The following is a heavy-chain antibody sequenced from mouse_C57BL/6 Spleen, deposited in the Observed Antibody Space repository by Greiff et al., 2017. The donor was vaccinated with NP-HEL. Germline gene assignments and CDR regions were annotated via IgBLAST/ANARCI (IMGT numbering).Heavy chain of an antibody. Sequence: VQLQQSDAELVKPGASVKISCKVSGYTFTDHTIHWMKQRPEQGLEWIGYIYPRDGSTKYNEKFKGKATLTADKSSSTAYMQLNSLTSEDSAVDFCAREGNYGYYAMDYWGQGTSVTVSS. D-gene: IGHD2-1*01. CDR1: GYTFTDHT. J-gene: IGHJ4*01. CDR2: IYPRDGST. V-gene: IGHV1-78*01. CDR3: AREGNYGYYAMDY.